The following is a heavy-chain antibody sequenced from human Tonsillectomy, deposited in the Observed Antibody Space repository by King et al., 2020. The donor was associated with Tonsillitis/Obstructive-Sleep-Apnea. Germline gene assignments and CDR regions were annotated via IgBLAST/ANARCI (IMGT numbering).Heavy chain of an antibody. D-gene: IGHD3-22*01. V-gene: IGHV1-18*01. CDR2: ISAYNGNT. CDR1: GYTLTSFG. CDR3: ARVPVYYDSSGSDY. Sequence: VQLVQSGAEVKKPGASVKVSCKASGYTLTSFGISWVRQAPGQGLEWMGRISAYNGNTNYAQKLQGRVIMTTDTSTSTAYMELRSLRSDDTAVYYCARVPVYYDSSGSDYWGQGTLVTVSS. J-gene: IGHJ4*02.